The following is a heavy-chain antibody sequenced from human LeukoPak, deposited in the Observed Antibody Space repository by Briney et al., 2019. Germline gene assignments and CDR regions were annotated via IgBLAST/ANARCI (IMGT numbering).Heavy chain of an antibody. CDR1: GGSISSYY. Sequence: SETLSLTCTVSGGSISSYYWSWIRQPPGKGLECIGYIYYSGSTNYNPSLKSRVTISVDTSKNQFSLKLSSVTAADTAVYYCARGDYYDSSGYYRVGCGMDVWGQGTTVTVSS. CDR3: ARGDYYDSSGYYRVGCGMDV. CDR2: IYYSGST. J-gene: IGHJ6*02. V-gene: IGHV4-59*01. D-gene: IGHD3-22*01.